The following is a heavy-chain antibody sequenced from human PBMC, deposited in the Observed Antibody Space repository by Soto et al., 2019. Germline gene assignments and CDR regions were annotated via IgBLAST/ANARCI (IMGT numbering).Heavy chain of an antibody. J-gene: IGHJ5*02. CDR1: KFTFSSYS. D-gene: IGHD1-20*01. CDR2: ISYNGINK. CDR3: ARTALRRPITASGDFDP. Sequence: QVQLVESGGGMVQPGRSLRLSCAASKFTFSSYSMHWVRQAPGKGLEWVAVISYNGINKFYADSVKGRFTISRDNSKSILYLQMNSLRAEDTAVYYSARTALRRPITASGDFDPWGQGTLVIVSS. V-gene: IGHV3-30-3*01.